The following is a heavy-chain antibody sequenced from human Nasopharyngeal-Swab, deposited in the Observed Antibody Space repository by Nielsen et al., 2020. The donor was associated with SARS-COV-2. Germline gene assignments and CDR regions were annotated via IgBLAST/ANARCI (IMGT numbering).Heavy chain of an antibody. V-gene: IGHV1-69*04. CDR3: ARDGTRITMIVVESLDYMDV. D-gene: IGHD3-22*01. Sequence: SVKVSCKASGGTFSSYAISWVRQAPGQGLEWMGRIIPILGIANYAQKFQGRVTITADKSTSTAYMELSSLRSEDTAVHYCARDGTRITMIVVESLDYMDVWGKGTTVTVSS. CDR1: GGTFSSYA. CDR2: IIPILGIA. J-gene: IGHJ6*03.